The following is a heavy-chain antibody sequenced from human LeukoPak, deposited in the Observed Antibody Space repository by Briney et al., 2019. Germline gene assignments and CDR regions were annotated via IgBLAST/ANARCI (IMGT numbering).Heavy chain of an antibody. CDR3: ASSGYSGYDPPY. CDR1: GGTFSSYA. J-gene: IGHJ4*02. Sequence: SVKVSCKASGGTFSSYAISWVRQAPGQGLEWMGRIIPIFGTANYAQKFQGRVTITADKSTSTAYMELSSLRSEDTAVYYCASSGYSGYDPPYRGQGTLVTVSS. CDR2: IIPIFGTA. D-gene: IGHD5-12*01. V-gene: IGHV1-69*06.